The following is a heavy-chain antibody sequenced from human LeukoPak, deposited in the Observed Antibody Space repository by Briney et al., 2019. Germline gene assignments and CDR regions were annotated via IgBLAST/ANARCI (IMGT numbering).Heavy chain of an antibody. CDR3: ARLWFGELLFDY. CDR1: GFTVSSNY. D-gene: IGHD3-10*01. J-gene: IGHJ4*02. Sequence: GGSLRLSCAASGFTVSSNYMSWVRQAPGKGLEWVSVIYSGGSTYYADSVKGRFTISRDNSKSTLYLQMNSLRAEDTAVYYCARLWFGELLFDYWGQGTLVTVSS. CDR2: IYSGGST. V-gene: IGHV3-53*01.